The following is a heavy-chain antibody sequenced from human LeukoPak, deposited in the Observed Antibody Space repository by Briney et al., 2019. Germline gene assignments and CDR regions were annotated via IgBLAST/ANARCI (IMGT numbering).Heavy chain of an antibody. V-gene: IGHV1-3*01. D-gene: IGHD5-18*01. Sequence: ASVKVSCKASGYTFTSYDINWVRQAPGQRLEWMGWINAGNGNTKYSQKFQGRVTITRDTSASTAYMELSSLRSEDTAVYYCARPRGYSYGYLGWFDPWGQGTLVTVSS. CDR1: GYTFTSYD. CDR2: INAGNGNT. J-gene: IGHJ5*02. CDR3: ARPRGYSYGYLGWFDP.